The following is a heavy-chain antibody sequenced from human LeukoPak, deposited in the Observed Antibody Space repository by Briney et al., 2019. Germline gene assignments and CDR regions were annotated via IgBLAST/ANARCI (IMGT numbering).Heavy chain of an antibody. J-gene: IGHJ4*02. D-gene: IGHD1-1*01. CDR3: ASSPRYGPLDY. CDR2: IYHRGST. V-gene: IGHV4-38-2*01. Sequence: PSETLSLTXAVSGYSISSCYYWGWIRPPPGEGLEWIGSIYHRGSTYYTASLKSRVTISVDTSKNQFSLKLSPVPAADTAVYYCASSPRYGPLDYWGLGTLVTVSS. CDR1: GYSISSCYY.